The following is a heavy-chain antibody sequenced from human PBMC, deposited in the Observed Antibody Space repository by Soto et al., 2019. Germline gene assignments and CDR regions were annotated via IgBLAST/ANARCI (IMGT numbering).Heavy chain of an antibody. V-gene: IGHV4-34*01. CDR3: ARVGVGALAGIGY. Sequence: SETLSLTCAVYGGSFSGYYWSWIRQPPGKGLEWIGEINHSGSTNYNPSLKSRVTISVDTSKNQFSLKLSSVTAADTAVYYCARVGVGALAGIGYSGQGTLVTVSS. CDR2: INHSGST. J-gene: IGHJ4*02. D-gene: IGHD6-19*01. CDR1: GGSFSGYY.